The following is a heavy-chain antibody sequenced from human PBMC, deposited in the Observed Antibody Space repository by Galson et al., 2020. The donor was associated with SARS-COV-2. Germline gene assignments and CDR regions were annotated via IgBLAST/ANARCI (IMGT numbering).Heavy chain of an antibody. J-gene: IGHJ5*02. V-gene: IGHV3-23*01. Sequence: GESLKISCAASGFTFSSYAMSWVRQAPGKGLEWVSAISGSGGSTYYADSVKGRFTISRDNSKNTLYLQMNSLRAEDTAVYYCAKTHGSAAGFDPWGQGTLVTVSS. CDR3: AKTHGSAAGFDP. D-gene: IGHD6-13*01. CDR2: ISGSGGST. CDR1: GFTFSSYA.